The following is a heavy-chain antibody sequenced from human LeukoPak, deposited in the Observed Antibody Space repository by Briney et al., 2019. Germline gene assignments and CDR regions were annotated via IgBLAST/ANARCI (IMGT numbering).Heavy chain of an antibody. CDR3: AKDVTDTGVNFFDP. D-gene: IGHD3-10*01. Sequence: SETLSLTCTISGGAITFINTHWAWIRQSPQRGLEWIGNIYYHGFTYCTPSLKSRVTISLDTSKNQFSLRLPSVTAADTAVYFCAKDVTDTGVNFFDPWGQGALVTVSS. CDR2: IYYHGFT. J-gene: IGHJ5*02. CDR1: GGAITFINTH. V-gene: IGHV4-39*07.